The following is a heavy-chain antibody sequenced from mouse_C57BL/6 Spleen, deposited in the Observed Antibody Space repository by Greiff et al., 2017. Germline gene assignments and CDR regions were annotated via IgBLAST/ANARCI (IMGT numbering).Heavy chain of an antibody. Sequence: VQLQQPGAELVKPGASVKLSCKASGYTFTSYWMQWVKQRPGQGLEWIGEIDPSDSYTNYNQKFKGKATLTVDTSSSTAYMQLSSLTSEDSAVYYCARRYDYDGGVYAMDYWGQGTSVTVSS. CDR2: IDPSDSYT. CDR1: GYTFTSYW. J-gene: IGHJ4*01. V-gene: IGHV1-50*01. CDR3: ARRYDYDGGVYAMDY. D-gene: IGHD2-4*01.